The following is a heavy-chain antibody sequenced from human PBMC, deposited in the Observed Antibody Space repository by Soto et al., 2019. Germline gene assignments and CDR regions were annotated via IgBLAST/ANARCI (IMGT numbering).Heavy chain of an antibody. CDR1: GYTLTELS. Sequence: ASVKVSCKVSGYTLTELSMHWVRQAPGKGLEWMGGFDPEDGETIYAQKFQGRVTITADKSTSTAYMELSSLRSEDTAVFYCARFGYDLSHDSFDIWGQGTMVTGSS. CDR2: FDPEDGET. J-gene: IGHJ3*02. CDR3: ARFGYDLSHDSFDI. D-gene: IGHD5-12*01. V-gene: IGHV1-24*01.